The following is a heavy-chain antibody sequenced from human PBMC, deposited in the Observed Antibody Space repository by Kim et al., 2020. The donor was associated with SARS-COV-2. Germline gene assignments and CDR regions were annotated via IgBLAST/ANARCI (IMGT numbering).Heavy chain of an antibody. CDR1: GGSISSSNW. D-gene: IGHD6-13*01. CDR2: IYHSGSP. Sequence: SETLSLTCAVSGGSISSSNWWGWVRQPPGKGREWIGEIYHSGSPTYNPSLKSRVTISVDKSKNQFSLKLSSVTAADTAVYYCAILGLSIAAAEDYWGQGTLVTVSS. J-gene: IGHJ4*02. CDR3: AILGLSIAAAEDY. V-gene: IGHV4-4*02.